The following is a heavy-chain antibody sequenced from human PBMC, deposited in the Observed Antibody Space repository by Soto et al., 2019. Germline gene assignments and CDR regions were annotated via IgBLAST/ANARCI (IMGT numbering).Heavy chain of an antibody. CDR1: GFTFSSYS. D-gene: IGHD6-6*01. Sequence: GGSLRLSCAASGFTFSSYSMNWVRQAPGKGLEWVSSISSSSSYIYYADSVKGRFTISRDNAKNSLYLQMNSLRAEDTAVYYCARDLIEYSSSNWFDPWGQGPLVTVSS. V-gene: IGHV3-21*01. CDR3: ARDLIEYSSSNWFDP. J-gene: IGHJ5*02. CDR2: ISSSSSYI.